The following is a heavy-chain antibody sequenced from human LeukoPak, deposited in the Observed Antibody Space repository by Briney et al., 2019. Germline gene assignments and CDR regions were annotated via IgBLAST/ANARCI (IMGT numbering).Heavy chain of an antibody. D-gene: IGHD5-24*01. CDR2: ISSSSSYI. V-gene: IGHV3-21*01. Sequence: GGSLRLSCAASGFTFSSYSMNWVRQAPGKGLEWVSSISSSSSYIYYADSVKGRFTISRDNAKNSLYLQMNSLRAEDTAVYYCAREMATIQSFDYWGQGTLVTVSS. J-gene: IGHJ4*02. CDR3: AREMATIQSFDY. CDR1: GFTFSSYS.